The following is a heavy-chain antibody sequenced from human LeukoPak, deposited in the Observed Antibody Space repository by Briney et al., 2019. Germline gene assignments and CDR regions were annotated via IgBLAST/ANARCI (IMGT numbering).Heavy chain of an antibody. V-gene: IGHV3-66*01. Sequence: PGGSLILSCAASGFTVSSNYMSWVRQAPGKGLEWVSVIYSGGSTYYADSVKGRFTISRGNSKNTLYLQMNSLRAEDTAVYYCASWLRLDAFDIWGQGTMVTVSS. CDR3: ASWLRLDAFDI. J-gene: IGHJ3*02. CDR1: GFTVSSNY. D-gene: IGHD3-9*01. CDR2: IYSGGST.